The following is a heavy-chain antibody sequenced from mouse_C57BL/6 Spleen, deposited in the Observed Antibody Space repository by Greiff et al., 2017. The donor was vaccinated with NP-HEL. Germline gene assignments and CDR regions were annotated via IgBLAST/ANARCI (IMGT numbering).Heavy chain of an antibody. CDR1: GFTFSSYT. V-gene: IGHV5-9*01. CDR3: ARFTTVVATRYFDV. J-gene: IGHJ1*03. D-gene: IGHD1-1*01. Sequence: EVQGVESGGGLVKPGGSLKLSCAASGFTFSSYTMSWVRQTPEKRLAWVATISGGGGNTYYPDSVKGRFTISRDNAKNTLYLQMSSLRSEDTALYYCARFTTVVATRYFDVWGTGTTVTVSS. CDR2: ISGGGGNT.